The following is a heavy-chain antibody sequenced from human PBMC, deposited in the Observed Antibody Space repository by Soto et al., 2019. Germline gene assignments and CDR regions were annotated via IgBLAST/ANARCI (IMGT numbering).Heavy chain of an antibody. Sequence: GGYLILSCAASGFTFSDYYMRWIRQAPWKVLEWLSYSSDSGTFTRYADSVKGRFSISRDNAKNSLYLQINSLRGEDTAIYYCARSGDNYNLLDYWGQGTPVNVSS. CDR3: ARSGDNYNLLDY. J-gene: IGHJ4*02. CDR1: GFTFSDYY. CDR2: SSDSGTFT. V-gene: IGHV3-11*06. D-gene: IGHD1-1*01.